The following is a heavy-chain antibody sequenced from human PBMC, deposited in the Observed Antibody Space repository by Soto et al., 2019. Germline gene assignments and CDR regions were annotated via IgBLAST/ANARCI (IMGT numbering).Heavy chain of an antibody. Sequence: GSLRLSCAASGFTFSSYAMHWVRQAPGKGLEWVAVISYDGSNKYYADSVKGRFTISRDNSKNTLYLQMNSLRAEDTAVYYCARRYSSAYGMDVWGQGTTVTVSS. V-gene: IGHV3-30-3*01. D-gene: IGHD6-25*01. CDR3: ARRYSSAYGMDV. J-gene: IGHJ6*02. CDR1: GFTFSSYA. CDR2: ISYDGSNK.